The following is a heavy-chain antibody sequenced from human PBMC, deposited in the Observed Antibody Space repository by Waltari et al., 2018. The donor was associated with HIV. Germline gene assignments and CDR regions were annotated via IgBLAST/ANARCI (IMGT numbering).Heavy chain of an antibody. V-gene: IGHV3-21*01. CDR2: ISSSGTFT. CDR3: ARDSRDNSWSLNFFDP. CDR1: GFTSNSYS. D-gene: IGHD6-13*01. Sequence: EVPLVESGGGPVKPGGSLRLSCRASGFTSNSYSLYWVRQAPGKGLEWSTSISSSGTFTHYADSVKGRFTISRDNANKSVYLQMNSLRAEDTAVYYCARDSRDNSWSLNFFDPWGQGTLVTVSS. J-gene: IGHJ5*02.